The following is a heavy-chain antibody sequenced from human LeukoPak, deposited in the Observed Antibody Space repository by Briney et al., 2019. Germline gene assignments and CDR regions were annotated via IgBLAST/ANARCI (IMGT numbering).Heavy chain of an antibody. V-gene: IGHV4-4*07. D-gene: IGHD5-12*01. Sequence: SETLSLTCTVSGGSISSYYGSWIRQPAGKGLEWIGRIYTSGSTNYNPSLKSRVTMSVDTSKNQFSLKLSSVTAADTAVYYCARVGYSGYDFDYWGQRTLVTVSS. CDR3: ARVGYSGYDFDY. CDR2: IYTSGST. CDR1: GGSISSYY. J-gene: IGHJ4*02.